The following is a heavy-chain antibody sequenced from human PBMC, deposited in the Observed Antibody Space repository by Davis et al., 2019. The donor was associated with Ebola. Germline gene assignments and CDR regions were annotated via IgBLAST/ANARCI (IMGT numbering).Heavy chain of an antibody. V-gene: IGHV4-4*02. CDR3: ARVGGRGGATIGFDY. CDR2: IYHSGST. J-gene: IGHJ4*02. CDR1: GGSISSSNW. Sequence: PLETLSLTCAVSGGSISSSNWWSWVRQPPGKGLEWIGEIYHSGSTNYNPSLKSRVTISVDKSKNQFSLKLSSVTAADTAVYYCARVGGRGGATIGFDYWGQGTLVTVSS. D-gene: IGHD1-26*01.